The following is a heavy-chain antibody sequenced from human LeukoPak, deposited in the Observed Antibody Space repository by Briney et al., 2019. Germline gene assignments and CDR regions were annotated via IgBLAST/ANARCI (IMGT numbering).Heavy chain of an antibody. CDR3: VRVGGYFDY. D-gene: IGHD3-16*01. CDR2: IYYSGST. CDR1: GGSISSYY. Sequence: PSETLSLTCTVSGGSISSYYWSWIRQPPGKGLEWIGYIYYSGSTDYNPSLKSRVTISVDTSKNQFSLKLSSVTAADTAVYYCVRVGGYFDYWGQGTLVTVSS. V-gene: IGHV4-59*01. J-gene: IGHJ4*02.